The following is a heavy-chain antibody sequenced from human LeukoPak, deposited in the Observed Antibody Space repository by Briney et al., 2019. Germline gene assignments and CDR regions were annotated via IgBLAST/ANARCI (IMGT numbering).Heavy chain of an antibody. J-gene: IGHJ4*02. CDR1: GFTFSGYE. D-gene: IGHD5-12*01. Sequence: PGGSLRLSCAASGFTFSGYEMNWVRQAPGKGLEWVSYISSSGSTIYYADSVKGRFTISRDNAKNSLYLQMNSLRAEDTAVDYCARGFGGYDIIDYWGQGTLVTVSS. CDR2: ISSSGSTI. CDR3: ARGFGGYDIIDY. V-gene: IGHV3-48*03.